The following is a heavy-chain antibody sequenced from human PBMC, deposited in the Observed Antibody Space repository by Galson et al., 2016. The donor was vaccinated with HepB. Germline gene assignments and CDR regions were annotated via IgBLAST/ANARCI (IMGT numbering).Heavy chain of an antibody. Sequence: SCKASGYIFSNYHLHWVRQAPGQGLEWMGAISPSDITTNYAQKFQGRVTMTSDTATSTVYMELSRLRSDDTAVYYCARDRTVTTLLHYWGQGTLVTVSS. CDR3: ARDRTVTTLLHY. D-gene: IGHD4-17*01. V-gene: IGHV1-46*03. CDR2: ISPSDITT. CDR1: GYIFSNYH. J-gene: IGHJ4*02.